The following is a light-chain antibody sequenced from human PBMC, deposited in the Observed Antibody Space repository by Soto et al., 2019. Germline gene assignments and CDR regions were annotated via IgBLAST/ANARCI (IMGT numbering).Light chain of an antibody. J-gene: IGKJ3*01. CDR3: QQLNSFLFP. Sequence: IQLTQSPSSLSASVGDRVTISCRASQGIANFLAWYQQKPGQAPKLLIYGASTLPSGVPARFSGSGSGTDFTLTISSLQPEDFATYYCQQLNSFLFPFGPGTKVDIK. V-gene: IGKV1-9*01. CDR1: QGIANF. CDR2: GAS.